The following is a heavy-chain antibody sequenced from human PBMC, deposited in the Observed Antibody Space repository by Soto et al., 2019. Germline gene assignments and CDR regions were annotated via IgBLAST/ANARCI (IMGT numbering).Heavy chain of an antibody. D-gene: IGHD2-15*01. V-gene: IGHV3-23*01. CDR2: ISGSGGRT. CDR3: AKVGVVVVVAASRY. Sequence: EVQLLESGRGLVQPGGSLRLSCAASGFTFSSYAMSWVRPAPGKGLEWVSAISGSGGRTYYADSVKGRFTISRDNSKNTLYLQMNSLRAEDTAVYYCAKVGVVVVVAASRYWGQGTLVTVSS. CDR1: GFTFSSYA. J-gene: IGHJ4*02.